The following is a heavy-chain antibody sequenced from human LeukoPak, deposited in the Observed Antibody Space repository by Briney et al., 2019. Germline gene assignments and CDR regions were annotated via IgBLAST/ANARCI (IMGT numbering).Heavy chain of an antibody. Sequence: SVKVSCKASGDTFSSYAVSWVRQAPGQGLDWMGGIIPIFGTPKYAQKFQGRITITADESTSTAYMELSSLRSEDTAVYYCARGPPRFLEWFRNHYMDVWGKGTTVTVSS. CDR3: ARGPPRFLEWFRNHYMDV. J-gene: IGHJ6*03. CDR2: IIPIFGTP. V-gene: IGHV1-69*13. D-gene: IGHD3-3*01. CDR1: GDTFSSYA.